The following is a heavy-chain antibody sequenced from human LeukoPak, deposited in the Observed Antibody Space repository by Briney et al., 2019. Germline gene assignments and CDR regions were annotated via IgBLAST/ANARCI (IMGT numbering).Heavy chain of an antibody. CDR2: IKQDGSEK. V-gene: IGHV3-7*01. D-gene: IGHD1-14*01. CDR1: GFTFSSYW. J-gene: IGHJ6*02. Sequence: GGSLRLSCAASGFTFSSYWMSWVRQAPGKGLEWVANIKQDGSEKYYVDSVKGRFTISRDNAKNSLYLQMNSLRAEDTAVYYCARGYQYYYYYHGMDVWGQGTTVTVSS. CDR3: ARGYQYYYYYHGMDV.